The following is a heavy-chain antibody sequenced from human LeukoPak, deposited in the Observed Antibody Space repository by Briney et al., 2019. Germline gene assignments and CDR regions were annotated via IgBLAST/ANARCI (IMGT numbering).Heavy chain of an antibody. CDR1: RFTFSSYS. Sequence: GGSLRLSCAASRFTFSSYSMNWVGQAPGKRLEWVSYISSSGNDIYYAHSVKGRFTISRDNAKNSLYLQMNSLRDEDTAVYYCARGPSGSYIDAFDIWGQGTLVTVSS. CDR3: ARGPSGSYIDAFDI. D-gene: IGHD1-26*01. J-gene: IGHJ3*02. V-gene: IGHV3-48*02. CDR2: ISSSGNDI.